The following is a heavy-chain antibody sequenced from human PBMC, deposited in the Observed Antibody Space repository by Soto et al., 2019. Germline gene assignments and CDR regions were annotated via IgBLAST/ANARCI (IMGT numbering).Heavy chain of an antibody. Sequence: PSETLSLTCTVSGGSISSYYWSWIRQPPGKGLEWIGYIYYSGSTNYNPSLKSRVTISVDTSKNQFSPKLSSVTAADTAVYYCARYKSNYYYGMDVWGQGTTVTVSS. V-gene: IGHV4-59*01. CDR3: ARYKSNYYYGMDV. J-gene: IGHJ6*02. CDR2: IYYSGST. CDR1: GGSISSYY. D-gene: IGHD1-20*01.